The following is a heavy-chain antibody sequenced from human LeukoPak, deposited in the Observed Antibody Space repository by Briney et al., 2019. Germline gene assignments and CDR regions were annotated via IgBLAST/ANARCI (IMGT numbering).Heavy chain of an antibody. Sequence: ASVKVSCKASGYTFTGYYMHWVRQAPGQGLEWMGWINPNSGGTNYAQKFQGRVTMTRDTSISTAYMELSRLRSDDTAVYYCARGIAAAGEDAFDIWGQGTMVTVSS. CDR3: ARGIAAAGEDAFDI. CDR2: INPNSGGT. V-gene: IGHV1-2*02. J-gene: IGHJ3*02. D-gene: IGHD6-13*01. CDR1: GYTFTGYY.